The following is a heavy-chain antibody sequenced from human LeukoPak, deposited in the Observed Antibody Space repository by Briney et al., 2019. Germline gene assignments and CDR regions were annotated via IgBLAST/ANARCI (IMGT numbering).Heavy chain of an antibody. CDR3: AKEVGGDYDY. J-gene: IGHJ4*02. CDR2: ISFDGTDA. D-gene: IGHD3-16*01. V-gene: IGHV3-30*04. Sequence: GGSLRLSCAASGFTFSSYAIHWVRQAPGKGLEWVAVISFDGTDAFYADSVKGRFTISRDNSKNTLYLQMNSLRAEDTAVYYCAKEVGGDYDYWGQGTLVTVSS. CDR1: GFTFSSYA.